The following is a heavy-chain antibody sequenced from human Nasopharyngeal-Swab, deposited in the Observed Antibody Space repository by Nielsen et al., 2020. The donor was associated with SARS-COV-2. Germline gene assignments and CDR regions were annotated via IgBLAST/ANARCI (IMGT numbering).Heavy chain of an antibody. CDR3: ARAPIVVVITAFDY. D-gene: IGHD3-22*01. CDR2: IYYSGST. J-gene: IGHJ4*02. CDR1: GGSISRGGYY. Sequence: SETLSLTCTVSGGSISRGGYYWSWIRQHPGKGLEWIGYIYYSGSTYYNPSLKSRVTISVDTSKNQFSLKLSSVTAADTAVYYCARAPIVVVITAFDYWGQGTLVTVSS. V-gene: IGHV4-31*03.